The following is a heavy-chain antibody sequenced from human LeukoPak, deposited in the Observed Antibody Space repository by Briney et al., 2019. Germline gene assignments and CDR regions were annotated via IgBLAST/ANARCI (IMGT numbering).Heavy chain of an antibody. D-gene: IGHD2/OR15-2a*01. J-gene: IGHJ5*02. V-gene: IGHV3-66*01. Sequence: GGSLRLSCAASGFTFNSYAMSWVRQAPGKALEGVSVMYSCGSTYYADSVKGRFTISRDNSKNTLYLQMNSMRAEDTAVYYCARGKTSQNIVTRKTYNWFDPWAREPWSPSPQ. CDR3: ARGKTSQNIVTRKTYNWFDP. CDR2: MYSCGST. CDR1: GFTFNSYA.